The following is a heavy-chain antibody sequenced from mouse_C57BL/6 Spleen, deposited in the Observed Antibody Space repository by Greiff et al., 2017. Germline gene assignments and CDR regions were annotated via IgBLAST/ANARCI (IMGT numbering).Heavy chain of an antibody. CDR1: GYTFTSYW. J-gene: IGHJ4*01. CDR2: IYPGSGST. Sequence: QVQLQQPGAELVKPGASVKMSCKASGYTFTSYWITWVKQRPGQGLEWIGDIYPGSGSTNYNEKFKSKATLTVDTSSSTAYMQLSSLTSEDSAVYYGARDGGSGPDFAMDYWGQGTSVTVSS. V-gene: IGHV1-55*01. D-gene: IGHD1-1*01. CDR3: ARDGGSGPDFAMDY.